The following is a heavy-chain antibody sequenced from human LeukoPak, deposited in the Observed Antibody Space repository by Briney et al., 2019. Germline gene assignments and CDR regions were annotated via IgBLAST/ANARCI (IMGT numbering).Heavy chain of an antibody. CDR1: GYSISIGYY. CDR3: ARVVLGFSSGWLRGVPTYFDY. Sequence: PSETLSLTCTVSGYSISIGYYWGWIRQPAGKGRGWIVRIYTSGSTNYNPSLKSRVTISVDPSKNQFSLKLSSVTAEDPAVYLCARVVLGFSSGWLRGVPTYFDYWGQGTLVTVSS. D-gene: IGHD6-19*01. CDR2: IYTSGST. J-gene: IGHJ4*02. V-gene: IGHV4-4*07.